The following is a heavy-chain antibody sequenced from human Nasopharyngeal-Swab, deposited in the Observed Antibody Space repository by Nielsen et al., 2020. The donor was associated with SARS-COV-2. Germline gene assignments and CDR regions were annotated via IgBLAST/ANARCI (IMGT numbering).Heavy chain of an antibody. CDR1: GFTFSSYG. CDR2: IRYDGSNK. CDR3: AKDSGLLWFGISDY. Sequence: GESLKISCAASGFTFSSYGMHWVRQAPGKGLEWVAFIRYDGSNKYYADSVKGRFTISRDNSKNTLYLQMNSLRAEDTAVYYCAKDSGLLWFGISDYWGRGTLVTVSS. D-gene: IGHD3-10*01. J-gene: IGHJ4*02. V-gene: IGHV3-30*02.